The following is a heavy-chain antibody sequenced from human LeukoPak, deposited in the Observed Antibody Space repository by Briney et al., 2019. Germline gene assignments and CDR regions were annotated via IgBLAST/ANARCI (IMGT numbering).Heavy chain of an antibody. CDR1: GYDFINYG. CDR2: IIPIFGTA. D-gene: IGHD2-2*01. CDR3: ARNIVVVPEVDYYYYYMDV. V-gene: IGHV1-69*13. Sequence: GASVKVSCKASGYDFINYGISWVRQAPGQGLEWMGGIIPIFGTANFAQKFQGRVTITADESTSTAYMELSSLRSEDTAVYYCARNIVVVPEVDYYYYYMDVWGKGTTVTVSS. J-gene: IGHJ6*03.